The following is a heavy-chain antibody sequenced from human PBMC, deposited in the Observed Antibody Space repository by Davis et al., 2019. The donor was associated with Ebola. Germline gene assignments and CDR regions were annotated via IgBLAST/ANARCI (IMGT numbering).Heavy chain of an antibody. CDR2: ISASGTGT. J-gene: IGHJ6*03. CDR3: ARDVVIVPAAIRDYYYYYYMDV. V-gene: IGHV3-23*01. CDR1: GFTFGNYA. Sequence: GESLKISCAASGFTFGNYAVNWVRQAPGKGLEWVSSISASGTGTYYEDSVRGRFSTFRDNSMDTLYLQMDSLRSEDTAVYYCARDVVIVPAAIRDYYYYYYMDVWGKGTTVTVSS. D-gene: IGHD2-2*02.